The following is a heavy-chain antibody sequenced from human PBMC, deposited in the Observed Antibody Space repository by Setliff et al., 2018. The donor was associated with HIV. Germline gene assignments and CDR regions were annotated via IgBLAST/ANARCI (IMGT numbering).Heavy chain of an antibody. CDR3: AKYAYSEEVGVSWFDP. CDR2: IYHSGST. Sequence: SETLSLTCAVSGYSISSGYYWGWIRQPPGKGLEWIGSIYHSGSTYYNPSLKSRVTISVDTSKNQFSLKLSSVTAADTAVYYCAKYAYSEEVGVSWFDPWGPGILVTVS. D-gene: IGHD2-8*01. CDR1: GYSISSGYY. V-gene: IGHV4-38-2*01. J-gene: IGHJ5*02.